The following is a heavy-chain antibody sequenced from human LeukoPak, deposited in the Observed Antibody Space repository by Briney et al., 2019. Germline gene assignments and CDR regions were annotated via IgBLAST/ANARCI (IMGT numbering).Heavy chain of an antibody. J-gene: IGHJ4*02. D-gene: IGHD3-3*01. CDR3: AKENDFVY. CDR2: ISYDGSNK. CDR1: GFTFSNYD. V-gene: IGHV3-30*18. Sequence: PGRSLRLSCAASGFTFSNYDMHWVGQAPGKGVEGVAVISYDGSNKYYEDFVKGRFTISTDNSKSTLYLQMNSLRAEDTAVYYCAKENDFVYWGQGTLVTVSS.